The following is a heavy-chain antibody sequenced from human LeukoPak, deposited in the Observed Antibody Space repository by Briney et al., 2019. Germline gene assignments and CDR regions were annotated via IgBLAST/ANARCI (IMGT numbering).Heavy chain of an antibody. V-gene: IGHV3-48*01. Sequence: GGSLRLSCAASGFTFSDYSMNWVRQAPGKGLEWISWIGISSGNTKYADSVKGRFTISRDNSKNTVYLHMDRLTVEDTAIYYCARGALIPDFRGQGTLVTVSS. CDR2: IGISSGNT. CDR1: GFTFSDYS. D-gene: IGHD2-21*01. CDR3: ARGALIPDF. J-gene: IGHJ4*02.